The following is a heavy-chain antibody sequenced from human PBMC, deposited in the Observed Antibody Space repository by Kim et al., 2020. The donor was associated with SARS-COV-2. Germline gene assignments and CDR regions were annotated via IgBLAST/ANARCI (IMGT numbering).Heavy chain of an antibody. CDR3: ARAVEGYSSSWYVDY. Sequence: PPHKSRVTISVDTSKNQFSLKLSSVTAADTAVYYCARAVEGYSSSWYVDYWGQGTLVTVSS. D-gene: IGHD6-13*01. J-gene: IGHJ4*02. V-gene: IGHV4-59*01.